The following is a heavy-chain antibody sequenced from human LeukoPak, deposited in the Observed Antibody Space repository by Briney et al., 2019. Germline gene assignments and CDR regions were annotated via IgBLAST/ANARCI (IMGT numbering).Heavy chain of an antibody. J-gene: IGHJ3*02. V-gene: IGHV3-30*18. Sequence: PGGSLRLSCAASGFTFSSSGIHWVRQAPGKGLEWVAVISYDGFSKYYADSVKGRFTISRDNSKNTLYLQMNGLRADDTAVYYCAKDRRRDGFTFAFDIWGQGTMVTVSS. CDR1: GFTFSSSG. D-gene: IGHD5-24*01. CDR3: AKDRRRDGFTFAFDI. CDR2: ISYDGFSK.